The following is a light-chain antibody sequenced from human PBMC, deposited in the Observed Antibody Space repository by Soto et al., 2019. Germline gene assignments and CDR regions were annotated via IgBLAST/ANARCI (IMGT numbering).Light chain of an antibody. J-gene: IGKJ5*01. V-gene: IGKV1-12*01. CDR1: QRLNY. CDR2: EAT. CDR3: QQANSFPIT. Sequence: DIQMTQSPSSVSASVGDRVTITCRASQRLNYLAWYQQKPGKAPKLLIYEATNLQSGVPPRFSGSGSGTDFTLTISSLQPEDFATYFCQQANSFPITFGQGTRLAIK.